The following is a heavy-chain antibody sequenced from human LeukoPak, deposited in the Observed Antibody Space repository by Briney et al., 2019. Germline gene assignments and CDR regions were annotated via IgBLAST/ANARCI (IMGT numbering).Heavy chain of an antibody. D-gene: IGHD2-21*01. CDR3: AKDPLAYCGGDCYFGDDNYFDY. J-gene: IGHJ4*02. V-gene: IGHV3-23*01. CDR2: ITASGGNT. Sequence: GGSLRLSCAASGFTFSSYAMGWVRQAPGKGLEWVSAITASGGNTYYADSVKGRFTISRDNSKNTLYLQMNSLRAEDTAVYYCAKDPLAYCGGDCYFGDDNYFDYWGQGTLVTVSS. CDR1: GFTFSSYA.